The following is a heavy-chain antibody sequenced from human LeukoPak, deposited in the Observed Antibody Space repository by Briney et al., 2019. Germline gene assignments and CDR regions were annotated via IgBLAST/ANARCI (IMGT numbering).Heavy chain of an antibody. V-gene: IGHV3-74*01. CDR3: TRGGSPPEALGDAFDI. J-gene: IGHJ3*02. D-gene: IGHD1-26*01. Sequence: GGSLRLSCAASGFTFSSYWMHWVRQAPGKGLVGVSRINSDAITTRYADSVKGRFTISRDNAKNTLYLQMNSLRAEDTAVYYCTRGGSPPEALGDAFDIWGQGAMVTVSS. CDR1: GFTFSSYW. CDR2: INSDAITT.